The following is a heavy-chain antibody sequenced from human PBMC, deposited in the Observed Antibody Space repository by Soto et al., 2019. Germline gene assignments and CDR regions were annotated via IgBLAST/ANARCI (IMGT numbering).Heavy chain of an antibody. CDR3: ARDVRYDSSGYYDNFDX. CDR2: ICDDGSNK. V-gene: IGHV3-33*01. D-gene: IGHD3-22*01. J-gene: IGHJ4*02. CDR1: GFTFSSYG. Sequence: GGSLRLSFAASGFTFSSYGMHWVRQAPGKGLEGVSVICDDGSNKYYADSVKGRLTISRDNSKNTLYLQMNSLRAEDTAVYYRARDVRYDSSGYYDNFDXWGQGTLVTFSX.